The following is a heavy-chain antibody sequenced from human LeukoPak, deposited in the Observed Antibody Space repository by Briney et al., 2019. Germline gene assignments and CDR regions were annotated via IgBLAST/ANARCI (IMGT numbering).Heavy chain of an antibody. J-gene: IGHJ3*02. CDR1: GGSISSGDYY. Sequence: SQTLPLTCTVSGGSISSGDYYWSWIRQPPGKGLEWIGYIYYSGSTYYNPSLKSRVTISVDTSKNQFSLKLSSVTAADTAVYYCAREVRGEAFDIWGQGTMVTVSS. D-gene: IGHD3-10*01. CDR2: IYYSGST. CDR3: AREVRGEAFDI. V-gene: IGHV4-30-4*08.